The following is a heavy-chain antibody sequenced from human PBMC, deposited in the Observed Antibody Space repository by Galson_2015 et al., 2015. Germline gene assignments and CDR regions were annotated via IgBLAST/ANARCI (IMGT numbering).Heavy chain of an antibody. CDR3: AKAQWLVLVGYYYGMDV. V-gene: IGHV3-30*18. Sequence: SLRLSCAASGFSFSHSGMHWVRQAPGLGLEWVAFISNDGSNKYYADSEKGRFTISRDNSKNTLYLQMNSLRAEDTALYYCAKAQWLVLVGYYYGMDVWGQGTTVTVSS. CDR2: ISNDGSNK. J-gene: IGHJ6*02. D-gene: IGHD6-19*01. CDR1: GFSFSHSG.